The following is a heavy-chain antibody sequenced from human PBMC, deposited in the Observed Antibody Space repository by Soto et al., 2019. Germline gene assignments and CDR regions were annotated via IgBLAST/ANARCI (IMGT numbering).Heavy chain of an antibody. Sequence: VGSLRLSCAPSRFTFNSYSMSLFRQAQGKGLDWVSSISSSSSYIYYAVSVKGRFTISRDNAKNSLYLQMNSLRAEDTAVYYCARALRGAFDIWGQGTMVTVSS. J-gene: IGHJ3*02. CDR3: ARALRGAFDI. CDR1: RFTFNSYS. V-gene: IGHV3-21*01. CDR2: ISSSSSYI.